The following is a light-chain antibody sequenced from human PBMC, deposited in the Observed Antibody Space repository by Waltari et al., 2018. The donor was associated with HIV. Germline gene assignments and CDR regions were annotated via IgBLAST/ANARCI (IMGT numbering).Light chain of an antibody. CDR1: SGSIASNY. J-gene: IGLJ3*02. Sequence: NFMLTQPHSVSESPGKTVTISCTGSSGSIASNYVKWYQQLPDSAPTTVFYGDTHGPSGLPDRFSGSIDSSSNSASLTISGLNTEDEADYYCQSYDSSKWVFGGGTKLTVL. CDR3: QSYDSSKWV. V-gene: IGLV6-57*02. CDR2: GDT.